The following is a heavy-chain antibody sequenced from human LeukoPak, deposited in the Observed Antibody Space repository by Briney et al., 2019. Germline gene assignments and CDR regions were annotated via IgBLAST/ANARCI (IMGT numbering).Heavy chain of an antibody. CDR1: GLPFRSHW. Sequence: GSLRLSCAAAGLPFRSHWMSWIRQAPGKGLEWVANTNQDGSDKQYVDSVKGRFTISRDNAKNSLYLQMDSLRAEYTGLFYCARDHVVDGLVFDYWGQGALVTVSS. V-gene: IGHV3-7*01. CDR2: TNQDGSDK. D-gene: IGHD2-15*01. CDR3: ARDHVVDGLVFDY. J-gene: IGHJ4*02.